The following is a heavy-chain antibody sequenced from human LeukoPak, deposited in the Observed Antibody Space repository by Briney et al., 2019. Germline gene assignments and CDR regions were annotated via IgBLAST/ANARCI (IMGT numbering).Heavy chain of an antibody. Sequence: GKSLKISCKGSGYSFTSYWIGWVRQMPGKGLEWMGIIYPGDSDTRYSPSFQGQVTISADKSISTAYLQWSSLKASDTAMYYCARWPGDLNYYDSPGPNFDYWGQGTLVTVSS. CDR1: GYSFTSYW. CDR3: ARWPGDLNYYDSPGPNFDY. J-gene: IGHJ4*02. D-gene: IGHD3-22*01. CDR2: IYPGDSDT. V-gene: IGHV5-51*01.